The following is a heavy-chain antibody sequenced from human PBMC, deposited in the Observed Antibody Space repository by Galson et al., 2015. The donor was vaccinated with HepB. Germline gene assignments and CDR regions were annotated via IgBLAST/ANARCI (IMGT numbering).Heavy chain of an antibody. CDR2: VDHSEAT. CDR3: ARAGCVTMIQRKCRYFDS. V-gene: IGHV4-34*01. CDR1: GGSLSGYY. D-gene: IGHD3-22*01. Sequence: SETLSLTCAVYGGSLSGYYWTWIRQSPGKRLEWIGEVDHSEATNYNPSLKSRVTISVDKSKNQFSLKLSSVTAADTSIYYCARAGCVTMIQRKCRYFDSWGQGNLVTVSS. J-gene: IGHJ4*02.